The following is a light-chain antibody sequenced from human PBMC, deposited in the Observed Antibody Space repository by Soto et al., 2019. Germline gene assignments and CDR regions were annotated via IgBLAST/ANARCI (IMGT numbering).Light chain of an antibody. Sequence: DIQMTQSPSTLSASVRDRVTITFRASQSISSWLAWYQQKPGKAPKLLIYKASSLESGVPSRFSGSGSGTEFTLTISSLQPDDFATYYCQQYNSYSSFGQGTKVDIK. CDR1: QSISSW. CDR3: QQYNSYSS. J-gene: IGKJ1*01. V-gene: IGKV1-5*03. CDR2: KAS.